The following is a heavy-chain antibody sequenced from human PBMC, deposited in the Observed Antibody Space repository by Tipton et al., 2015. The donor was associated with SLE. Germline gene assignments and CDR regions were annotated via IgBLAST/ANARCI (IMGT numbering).Heavy chain of an antibody. J-gene: IGHJ4*02. CDR2: INHSGST. D-gene: IGHD3-3*01. V-gene: IGHV4-34*01. CDR1: GGSFSGYY. Sequence: TLSLTCAVYGGSFSGYYWSWIRQPSGKGLEWIGEINHSGSTNYNPSLKSRVTISVDTSKNQFSLKLSSVTAADTAVYYCARHGATIFGRYFFDYWGQGTLVTVSS. CDR3: ARHGATIFGRYFFDY.